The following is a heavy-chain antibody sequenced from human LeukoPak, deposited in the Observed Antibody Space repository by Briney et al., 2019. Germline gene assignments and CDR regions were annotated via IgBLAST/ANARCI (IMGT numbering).Heavy chain of an antibody. D-gene: IGHD2-21*02. Sequence: ASVKVSCKASGYTFTGYYMHWVRQAPGQGLEWMGRINPNSGGTIYAQKFQGRVTMTRDTSSSTAYMELSRLRSDDTAVYYCARPYCGGDCNFDYWGQGTLVTVSS. CDR3: ARPYCGGDCNFDY. CDR2: INPNSGGT. J-gene: IGHJ4*02. V-gene: IGHV1-2*06. CDR1: GYTFTGYY.